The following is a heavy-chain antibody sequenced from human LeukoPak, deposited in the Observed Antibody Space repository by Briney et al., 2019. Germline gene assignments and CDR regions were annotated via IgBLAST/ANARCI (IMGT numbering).Heavy chain of an antibody. D-gene: IGHD2-2*01. Sequence: GGSLRLSCAASGFTFSSYSMNWVRQAPGKGLEWVSSISSSSSYIYYADSVKGRFTISRDNAKNSLYLQMNSLRAEDTAVYYCARDLFYCSSTSCTDYWGQGTLVTVSS. CDR1: GFTFSSYS. CDR3: ARDLFYCSSTSCTDY. V-gene: IGHV3-21*01. J-gene: IGHJ4*02. CDR2: ISSSSSYI.